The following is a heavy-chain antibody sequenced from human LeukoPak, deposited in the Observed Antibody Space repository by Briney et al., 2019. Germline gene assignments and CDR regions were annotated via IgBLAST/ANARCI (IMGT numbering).Heavy chain of an antibody. J-gene: IGHJ4*02. D-gene: IGHD2-15*01. V-gene: IGHV1-69*04. CDR3: ASQGRYCSGGSCYVDY. CDR2: IIPILGIA. Sequence: ASVKVSCKASGGTLSSYAISWVRQAPGQGLEWMGRIIPILGIANYAQKFQGRVTITADKSTSTAYMELSSLRSEDTAVYYCASQGRYCSGGSCYVDYWGQGTLVTVSS. CDR1: GGTLSSYA.